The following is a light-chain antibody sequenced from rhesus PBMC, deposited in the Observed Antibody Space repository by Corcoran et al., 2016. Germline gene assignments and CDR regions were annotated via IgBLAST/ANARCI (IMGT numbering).Light chain of an antibody. V-gene: IGKV1-38*01. CDR3: QQRNSYPLT. CDR2: DAS. Sequence: DIQLTQSPSSLSASVGDRVTITCRASQGISSYLAWYQQKPGKAPKLLIYDASNLQSGVPSRFSGSGSGTDFTLPISRLQPEDFAVYYCQQRNSYPLTFGGGTKVEIK. J-gene: IGKJ4*01. CDR1: QGISSY.